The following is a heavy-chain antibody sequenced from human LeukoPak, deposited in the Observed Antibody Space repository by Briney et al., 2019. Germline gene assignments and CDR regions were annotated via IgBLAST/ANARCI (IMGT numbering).Heavy chain of an antibody. J-gene: IGHJ4*02. V-gene: IGHV3-20*04. Sequence: GGSLRLSCAASGFIFDDYGMSWVRQAPGKGLEWVSGINWNGGSTGYADSVKGRFTISRDNAKKSLYLQMNSLRAEDTVLYYCARDPRGGSYSCFDYWGQGTLVTVSS. CDR3: ARDPRGGSYSCFDY. CDR1: GFIFDDYG. CDR2: INWNGGST. D-gene: IGHD1-26*01.